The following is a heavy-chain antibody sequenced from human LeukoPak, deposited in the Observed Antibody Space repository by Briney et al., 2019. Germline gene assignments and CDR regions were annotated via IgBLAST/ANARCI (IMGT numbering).Heavy chain of an antibody. CDR3: ARSHYYDSSGPFDI. V-gene: IGHV4-39*01. Sequence: PSETLSLTCTVSGGSISSSSYYWGWIRQPPGKGLEWIGSIYYSGSTYYNPSLKSRVTISVDTSKNQFSLKLSSVTAADTAVYYCARSHYYDSSGPFDIWGQGTMVTVSS. J-gene: IGHJ3*02. CDR2: IYYSGST. D-gene: IGHD3-22*01. CDR1: GGSISSSSYY.